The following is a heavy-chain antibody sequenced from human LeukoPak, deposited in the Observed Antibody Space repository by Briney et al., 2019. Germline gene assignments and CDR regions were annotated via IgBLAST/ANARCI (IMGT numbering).Heavy chain of an antibody. D-gene: IGHD5-18*01. CDR3: ARGTWIQLSSLGY. CDR2: INPNSGGT. V-gene: IGHV1-2*02. J-gene: IGHJ4*02. Sequence: ASVKVSCKASGYTFTGYYIHWVRQAPGQGLEWMGWINPNSGGTNYAQKFQGRVTMTRDTSISTAYMELSRLRSDDTAVYYCARGTWIQLSSLGYWGQGTLVTVSS. CDR1: GYTFTGYY.